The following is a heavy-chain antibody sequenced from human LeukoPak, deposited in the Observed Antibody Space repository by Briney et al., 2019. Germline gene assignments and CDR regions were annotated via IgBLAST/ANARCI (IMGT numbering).Heavy chain of an antibody. D-gene: IGHD2-15*01. V-gene: IGHV1-18*01. CDR1: GYTFTSYS. CDR2: ISAYNGNT. J-gene: IGHJ4*02. CDR3: ARASYCGGGSCYSDY. Sequence: ASVKVSCKASGYTFTSYSISWVRQAPGQGLEWMGWISAYNGNTIYAQKAKGRVTMTTGTSTSTAYMELRSLKSGDTAVYYCARASYCGGGSCYSDYWGQGTLVTVSS.